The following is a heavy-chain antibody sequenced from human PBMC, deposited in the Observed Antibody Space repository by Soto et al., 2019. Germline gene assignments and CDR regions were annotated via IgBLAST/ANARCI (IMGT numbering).Heavy chain of an antibody. CDR1: GFTFSSYA. J-gene: IGHJ6*02. Sequence: EVQLLASGGGLVQPGGSLRLSCAASGFTFSSYAMSWVRQAPGKGLEWVSAISGSGGSTYYADSVKGRFTISRDNSKNTRYLKMNSLRAEDTTVYDCAKIWEVGATTYYYYGFDGWGQGTTVTVSS. CDR3: AKIWEVGATTYYYYGFDG. D-gene: IGHD1-26*01. V-gene: IGHV3-23*01. CDR2: ISGSGGST.